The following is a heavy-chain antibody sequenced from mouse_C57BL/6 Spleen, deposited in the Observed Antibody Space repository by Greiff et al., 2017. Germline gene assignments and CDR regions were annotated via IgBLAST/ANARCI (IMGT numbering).Heavy chain of an antibody. CDR2: IYPGSGST. J-gene: IGHJ2*01. Sequence: VQLQQPGAELVKPGASVKMSCKASGYTFTSYWITWVKQRPGQGLEWIGDIYPGSGSTNYNEKFKSKATLTVDTSSSTAYMQLSSLTSEDSAVYYCARAITTVVDGDYWGQGTTLTVSS. CDR3: ARAITTVVDGDY. D-gene: IGHD1-1*01. V-gene: IGHV1-55*01. CDR1: GYTFTSYW.